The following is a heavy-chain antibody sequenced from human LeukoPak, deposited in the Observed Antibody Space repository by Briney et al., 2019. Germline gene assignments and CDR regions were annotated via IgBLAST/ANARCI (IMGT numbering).Heavy chain of an antibody. CDR3: ACSSGWYGGWFDP. CDR2: IYYSGST. J-gene: IGHJ5*02. V-gene: IGHV4-59*08. CDR1: GGSISSYY. Sequence: SETLSLTCTVSGGSISSYYWSWIRQPPGKGLEWIGYIYYSGSTNYNPSLKSRVTISVDTSKNQFSLKLSSVTAADTAVYYCACSSGWYGGWFDPWGQGTLVTVSS. D-gene: IGHD6-19*01.